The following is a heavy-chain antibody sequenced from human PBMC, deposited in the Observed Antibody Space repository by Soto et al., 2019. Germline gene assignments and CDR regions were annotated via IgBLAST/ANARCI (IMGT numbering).Heavy chain of an antibody. J-gene: IGHJ4*02. CDR2: IKTKCGGGTT. V-gene: IGHV3-15*01. CDR3: TTYSAQKFCEGGPGYSVQTNIHDS. Sequence: EVQLVESGGGLVQPGGSLTLSCAASGFSFSNVWMSWVRQAPGKGLEWVGHIKTKCGGGTTEYAATVKGSITISRDDSTDTLYRQKNSLKTDDQAVYYCTTYSAQKFCEGGPGYSVQTNIHDSWGQGTLVTVSS. D-gene: IGHD2-15*01. CDR1: GFSFSNVW.